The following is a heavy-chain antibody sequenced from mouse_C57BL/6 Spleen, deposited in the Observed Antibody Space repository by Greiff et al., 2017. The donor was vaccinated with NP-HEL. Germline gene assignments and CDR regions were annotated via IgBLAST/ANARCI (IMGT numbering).Heavy chain of an antibody. V-gene: IGHV5-16*01. CDR2: INYDGSST. CDR1: GFTFSDYY. D-gene: IGHD4-1*01. J-gene: IGHJ2*01. CDR3: ARERDWDAVFDY. Sequence: EVKLMESEGGLVQPGSSMKLSCTASGFTFSDYYMAWVRQVPEKGLEWVANINYDGSSTYYLDSLKSRFIISRDNAKNILYLQMSSLKSEDTATYYCARERDWDAVFDYWGQGTTLTVSS.